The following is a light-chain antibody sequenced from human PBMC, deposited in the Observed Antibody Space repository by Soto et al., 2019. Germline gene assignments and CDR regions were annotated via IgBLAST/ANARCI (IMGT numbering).Light chain of an antibody. Sequence: EIVLTQSPGTLPLSPGERATLSCRASQNISSSHIAWYQQKPGQAPRLLIYGPSGRATGIPDRFSGSGSGTDFSLSNTGLEPEDFAVYYCHQFGSSPQTFGHGTKVDIK. CDR2: GPS. CDR3: HQFGSSPQT. CDR1: QNISSSH. J-gene: IGKJ1*01. V-gene: IGKV3-20*01.